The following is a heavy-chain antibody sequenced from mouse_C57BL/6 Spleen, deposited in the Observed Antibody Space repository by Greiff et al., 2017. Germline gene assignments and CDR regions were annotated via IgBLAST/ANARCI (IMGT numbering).Heavy chain of an antibody. CDR3: ARGDTTVVDWYFDV. CDR2: IDPSDSYT. D-gene: IGHD1-1*01. J-gene: IGHJ1*03. CDR1: GYTFTSYW. V-gene: IGHV1-69*01. Sequence: QVQLQQSGAELARPGASVKLSCKASGYTFTSYWMHWVKQRPGQGLEWIGEIDPSDSYTNYNQKFKGKSTLTVDKSSSTAYMQLSSLTSEDSAVYYCARGDTTVVDWYFDVWGTGTTVTVSS.